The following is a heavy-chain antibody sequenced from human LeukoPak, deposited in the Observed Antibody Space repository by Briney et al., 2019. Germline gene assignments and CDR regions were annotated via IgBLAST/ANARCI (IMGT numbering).Heavy chain of an antibody. CDR2: IYQDGSEK. J-gene: IGHJ6*03. Sequence: GGSLRLSRLDSLFSLSAYWMSSVRPAPGKGLEWVANIYQDGSEKYNVDSVRGRFTISRDNAKNSLYLQMNSLRAEATPVYDCARALGRYCSSTSCDMDVWGKGPTVTVS. CDR3: ARALGRYCSSTSCDMDV. D-gene: IGHD2-2*01. V-gene: IGHV3-7*01. CDR1: LFSLSAYW.